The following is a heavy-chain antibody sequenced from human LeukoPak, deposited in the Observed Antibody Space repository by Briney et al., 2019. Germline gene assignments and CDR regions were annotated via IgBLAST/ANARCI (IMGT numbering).Heavy chain of an antibody. CDR3: ARHHELVLVDY. CDR1: GGSISSSSYY. J-gene: IGHJ4*02. V-gene: IGHV4-39*01. D-gene: IGHD6-13*01. Sequence: SSQTLSLTCTVSGGSISSSSYYLGWIRQPPGKGLEWIGSIYYSGSTYYNPSLKSRVTISVDTSKNQFSLKLRSVTAADTAVYYCARHHELVLVDYWGQGTLVTVSS. CDR2: IYYSGST.